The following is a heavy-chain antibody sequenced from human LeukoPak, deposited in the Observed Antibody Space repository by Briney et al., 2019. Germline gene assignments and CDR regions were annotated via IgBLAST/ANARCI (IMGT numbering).Heavy chain of an antibody. J-gene: IGHJ6*03. V-gene: IGHV4-39*07. CDR2: IYYSGST. CDR3: ARDRDGDMDV. CDR1: GGSISSSSYY. Sequence: SETLSLTCTVSGGSISSSSYYWGWIRQPPGKGLEWIGSIYYSGSTYYNPSLKSRVTISVDTSKNQFSLKLSSVTAADTAVYYCARDRDGDMDVWGKGTTVTVSS. D-gene: IGHD5-24*01.